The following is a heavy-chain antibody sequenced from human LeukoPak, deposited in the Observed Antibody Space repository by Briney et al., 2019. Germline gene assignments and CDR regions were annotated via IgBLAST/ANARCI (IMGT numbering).Heavy chain of an antibody. CDR1: GFTFSSYG. CDR3: AREGPLPLVPGPAAITYYFDY. V-gene: IGHV3-30*02. Sequence: PGGSLRLSCAASGFTFSSYGMHWVRQAPGKGLEWVAFIRYDGGNKYYADSVKGRFTISRDNSKNTLYLQMNSLRAEDTAVYYCAREGPLPLVPGPAAITYYFDYWGQGTLVTVSS. D-gene: IGHD2-2*01. J-gene: IGHJ4*02. CDR2: IRYDGGNK.